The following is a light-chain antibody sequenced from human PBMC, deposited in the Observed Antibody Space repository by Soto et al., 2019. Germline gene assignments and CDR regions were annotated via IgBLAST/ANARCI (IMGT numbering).Light chain of an antibody. Sequence: QSVVTQPPSASGTPGQRVTISCSGSSSKIGSRTVNWYQQLPGTSPKLLIYTDSRRPSGVPDRFSGSRSGTSASLAISGLQSEDEADYYCAVWDDSLNVGVFGGGTKLTVL. CDR1: SSKIGSRT. J-gene: IGLJ3*02. CDR2: TDS. CDR3: AVWDDSLNVGV. V-gene: IGLV1-44*01.